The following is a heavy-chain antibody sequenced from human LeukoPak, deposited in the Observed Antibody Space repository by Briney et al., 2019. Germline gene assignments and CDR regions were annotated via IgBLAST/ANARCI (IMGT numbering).Heavy chain of an antibody. J-gene: IGHJ4*02. Sequence: SETLSLTCTVSGGSISSYYWSWIRQPAGKGLEWIGRIYTSGSTYYNPSLKSRVTISVDTSKNQFSLKLSSVTAADTAVYYCARGGSYLGHCDYWGQGTLVTVSS. CDR2: IYTSGST. V-gene: IGHV4-4*07. CDR3: ARGGSYLGHCDY. D-gene: IGHD1-26*01. CDR1: GGSISSYY.